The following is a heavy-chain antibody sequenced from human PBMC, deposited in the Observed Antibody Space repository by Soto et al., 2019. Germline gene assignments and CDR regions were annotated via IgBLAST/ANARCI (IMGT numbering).Heavy chain of an antibody. CDR3: AKDAGSLEWLFSFDY. Sequence: GSLRISCAAAGCSFSSYGMHWVRQAPGKGLEWVAVISYDGSNKYYADSVKGRFTISRDNSKNTLYLQMNSLRAEDTAVYYCAKDAGSLEWLFSFDYWGQGTLVTVSS. V-gene: IGHV3-30*18. D-gene: IGHD3-3*01. CDR2: ISYDGSNK. J-gene: IGHJ4*02. CDR1: GCSFSSYG.